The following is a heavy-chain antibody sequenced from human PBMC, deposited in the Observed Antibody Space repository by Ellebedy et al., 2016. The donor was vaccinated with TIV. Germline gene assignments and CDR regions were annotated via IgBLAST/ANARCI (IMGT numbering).Heavy chain of an antibody. CDR1: GFTFSSYS. CDR3: ARDMRGENSVGAH. D-gene: IGHD1-26*01. J-gene: IGHJ4*02. Sequence: GESLKISXAASGFTFSSYSMNWVRQAPGKGLEWVSSISSSSSYIYYADSVKDRFTISRDNSKNTLYLQMNSLRAEDTAVYYCARDMRGENSVGAHWGQGTLVTVSS. V-gene: IGHV3-21*01. CDR2: ISSSSSYI.